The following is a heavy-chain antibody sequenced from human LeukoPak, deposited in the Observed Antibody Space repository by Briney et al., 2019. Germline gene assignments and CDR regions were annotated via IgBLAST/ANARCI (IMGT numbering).Heavy chain of an antibody. CDR1: GFTFSNYA. CDR3: AKDPMVRGVIPSFYFDY. CDR2: ISGSGGST. D-gene: IGHD3-10*01. V-gene: IGHV3-23*01. J-gene: IGHJ4*02. Sequence: TGGSLRLSCAASGFTFSNYAMSWVRQAPGKGLEWVSAISGSGGSTYYADSVKGRFTISRDNSKNTLYLQMNSLRAEDTAVYYCAKDPMVRGVIPSFYFDYWGQGTLVTVSS.